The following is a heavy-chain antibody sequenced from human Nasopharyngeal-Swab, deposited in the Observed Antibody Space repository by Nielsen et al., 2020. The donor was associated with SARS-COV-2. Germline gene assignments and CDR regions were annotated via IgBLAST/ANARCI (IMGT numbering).Heavy chain of an antibody. CDR2: INPNSGGT. CDR3: ARDRGIVVVVAATPKRYYYYGMDV. D-gene: IGHD2-15*01. Sequence: ASVKVSCKASGYNFTGYYMHWVRQAPGQGLEWMGRINPNSGGTNYAQKFQGRVTMTRDTSISTAYMELSRLRSDDTAVYYCARDRGIVVVVAATPKRYYYYGMDVWGQGTTVTVSS. J-gene: IGHJ6*02. V-gene: IGHV1-2*06. CDR1: GYNFTGYY.